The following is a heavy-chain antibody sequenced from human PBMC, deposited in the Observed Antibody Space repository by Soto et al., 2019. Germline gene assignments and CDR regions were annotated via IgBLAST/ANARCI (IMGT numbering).Heavy chain of an antibody. CDR3: ARLDGSWVRGHYYYGMDV. CDR1: GFTVSSYY. Sequence: EVQLVESGGGLVLPGGSLRLSCAASGFTVSSYYMSWVRQAPGKGLEWVSLIYSGGSTYYADSVKGRFTISRHNSMTTLYLQMNSLRTEDTAVYYCARLDGSWVRGHYYYGMDVWGQGTTVTVSS. CDR2: IYSGGST. D-gene: IGHD5-12*01. V-gene: IGHV3-53*04. J-gene: IGHJ6*02.